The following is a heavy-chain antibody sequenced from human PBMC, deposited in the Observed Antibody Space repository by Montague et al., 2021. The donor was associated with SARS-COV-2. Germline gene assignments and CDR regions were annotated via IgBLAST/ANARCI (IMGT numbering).Heavy chain of an antibody. D-gene: IGHD5-18*01. CDR1: GDSVSSNRPT. CDR3: ARDTRIQLWFDRDYYYGMDV. V-gene: IGHV6-1*01. J-gene: IGHJ6*02. CDR2: PYFRSKWYN. Sequence: CAISGDSVSSNRPTWDWNRQSPSRRLELLGRPYFRSKWYNDYAVSVKSRITINPDTSKNQFSLQLNSVTPEDTAVYYCARDTRIQLWFDRDYYYGMDVWGQGTTVTVSS.